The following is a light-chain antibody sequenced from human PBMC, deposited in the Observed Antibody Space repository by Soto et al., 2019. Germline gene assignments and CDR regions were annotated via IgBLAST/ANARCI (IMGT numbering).Light chain of an antibody. V-gene: IGLV2-14*01. Sequence: SALTQPASVSGSPGQSITISCTGTITDIGAYNYVSWYQQHPGKAPKLLIYGVSSRPSGVSNRFSGSKSGNAAYLTISGLQADDEAEYYCSSYTSSLTPYVFGNGTKVTVL. CDR1: ITDIGAYNY. CDR3: SSYTSSLTPYV. CDR2: GVS. J-gene: IGLJ1*01.